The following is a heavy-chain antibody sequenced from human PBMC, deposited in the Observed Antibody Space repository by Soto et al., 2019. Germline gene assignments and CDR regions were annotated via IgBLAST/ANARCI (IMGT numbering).Heavy chain of an antibody. D-gene: IGHD2-8*02. Sequence: QLVESGGGLVQPGRSLRLSCAASGFTFDDFAMHWVRQAPGKGPEWISGINWNSGDIDYADSVRGRFTISRDNAKNALYLQMTSVRAEDAAFCYCVKDFGASGAYWYFDLWGRGTLVTVSS. CDR3: VKDFGASGAYWYFDL. V-gene: IGHV3-9*01. J-gene: IGHJ2*01. CDR1: GFTFDDFA. CDR2: INWNSGDI.